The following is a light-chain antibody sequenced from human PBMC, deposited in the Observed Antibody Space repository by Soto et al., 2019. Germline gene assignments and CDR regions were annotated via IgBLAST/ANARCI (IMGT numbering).Light chain of an antibody. Sequence: KQSPSTLSSKKGDRVTITCRASQSIHNRLAWYKQIPGKAPNLLIYDASTLESGVPSRFSGSGSGTEFTLTVSSLQPEDFATYYCLQDHDDSWTFGQGTKVDI. CDR3: LQDHDDSWT. V-gene: IGKV1-5*01. CDR1: QSIHNR. J-gene: IGKJ1*01. CDR2: DAS.